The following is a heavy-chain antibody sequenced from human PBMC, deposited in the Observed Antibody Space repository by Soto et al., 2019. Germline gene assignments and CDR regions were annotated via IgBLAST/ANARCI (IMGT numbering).Heavy chain of an antibody. D-gene: IGHD3-10*01. V-gene: IGHV1-69*02. CDR3: ATSYGSGSAHFDY. CDR2: IIPILRMA. Sequence: QVQLVQSGAEVKMPGSSVKVSCTASGGTFTSYTFSWVRQVPGQGLEWMGRIIPILRMADFAQKFQGRVTIHADESTSTVYMKLSSLRSEDTAVYYCATSYGSGSAHFDYWGQGTLVTVS. CDR1: GGTFTSYT. J-gene: IGHJ4*02.